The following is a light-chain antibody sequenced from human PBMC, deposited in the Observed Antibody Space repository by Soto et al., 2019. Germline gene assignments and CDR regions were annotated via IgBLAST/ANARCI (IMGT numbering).Light chain of an antibody. Sequence: DLQMTQYPSSLSASVGDRVTITCRASQTIGDHLNWYQQKPGKAPQVLISGTSRLQSGVPSRFSGSGSGTDFTLTITSLQPEDFATYYCQQSYSLPLTFGQGTRLEIK. CDR3: QQSYSLPLT. CDR2: GTS. CDR1: QTIGDH. V-gene: IGKV1-39*01. J-gene: IGKJ5*01.